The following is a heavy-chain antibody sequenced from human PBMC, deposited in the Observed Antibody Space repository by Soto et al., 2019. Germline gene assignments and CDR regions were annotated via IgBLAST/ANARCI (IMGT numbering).Heavy chain of an antibody. V-gene: IGHV2-5*02. CDR1: GFSLSTSGVG. D-gene: IGHD3-9*01. CDR2: IYWDDDK. Sequence: QITLKESGTTLVKPTQTLTLTCTFSGFSLSTSGVGVGWIRQPPGKALEWVALIYWDDDKRYSPSLKSRLTITKDASKSQVVLTMTNMDPVDTATYYCALLYYDILTGSYYFDYWGQGTLVTVSS. J-gene: IGHJ4*02. CDR3: ALLYYDILTGSYYFDY.